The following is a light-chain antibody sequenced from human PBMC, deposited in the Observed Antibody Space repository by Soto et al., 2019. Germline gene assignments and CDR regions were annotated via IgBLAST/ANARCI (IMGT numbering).Light chain of an antibody. J-gene: IGKJ5*01. CDR2: DAS. CDR1: QYVANY. CDR3: QQYEKWPPSIT. Sequence: EIVLTQSPATLSLCPGERATLSYGAIQYVANYLDWYQQKPGQAPRLLSYDASNRATGIPDRFSGSGSGTDFTLTISGLEPEDFAVYYCQQYEKWPPSITFGQGTRLEIK. V-gene: IGKV3-11*01.